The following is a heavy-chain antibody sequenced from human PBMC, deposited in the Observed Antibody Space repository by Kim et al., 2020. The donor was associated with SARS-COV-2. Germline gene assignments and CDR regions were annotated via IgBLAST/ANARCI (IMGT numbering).Heavy chain of an antibody. Sequence: GGSLRLSCAASGFTFSSYEMNWVRQAPGKGLEWVSYISSSGSTIYYADSVKGRFTISRDNAKNSLYLQMNSLRAEDTAVYYCARDLGAQWLGEGYWGQGTLVTVSS. D-gene: IGHD6-19*01. V-gene: IGHV3-48*03. CDR1: GFTFSSYE. J-gene: IGHJ4*02. CDR3: ARDLGAQWLGEGY. CDR2: ISSSGSTI.